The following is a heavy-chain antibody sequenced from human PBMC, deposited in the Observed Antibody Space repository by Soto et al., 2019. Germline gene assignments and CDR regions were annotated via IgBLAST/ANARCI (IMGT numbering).Heavy chain of an antibody. CDR3: AIPSYYYDSSGYPLEDY. D-gene: IGHD3-22*01. CDR2: ISYDGSNK. CDR1: GFTFSSYA. J-gene: IGHJ4*02. V-gene: IGHV3-30-3*01. Sequence: QVQLVESGGGVVQPGRSLRLSCAASGFTFSSYAMHWVRQAPGKGLEWVAGISYDGSNKYYADSVKGRFTISRDNSKNTLYLQMNSLRAEDTAVYYCAIPSYYYDSSGYPLEDYWGQGTLVTVSS.